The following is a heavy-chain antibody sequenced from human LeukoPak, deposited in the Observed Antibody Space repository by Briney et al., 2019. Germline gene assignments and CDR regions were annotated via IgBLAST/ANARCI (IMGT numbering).Heavy chain of an antibody. Sequence: GGSLRLSCAASGFTFSNYYMNWVRQAPGKGLEWISSISGTSSYIFYADSMKGRFIVSRDNAKNSLFLQMNSLRAEDTAVYYCGRAVDYWGQGTLVTVSS. CDR2: ISGTSSYI. CDR1: GFTFSNYY. CDR3: GRAVDY. V-gene: IGHV3-21*06. J-gene: IGHJ4*02.